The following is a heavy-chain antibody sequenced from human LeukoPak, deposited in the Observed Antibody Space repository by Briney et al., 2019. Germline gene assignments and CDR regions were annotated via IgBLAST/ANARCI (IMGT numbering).Heavy chain of an antibody. D-gene: IGHD3-10*01. CDR1: GGSISSCSYY. CDR3: ARFGATYYYYGMDV. Sequence: SETLSLTCTVSGGSISSCSYYWGWIRQPPGKGLEWIGSIYYSGSTYYNPSLKSRVTISVDTSKNQFSLKLSSVTAADTAVYYCARFGATYYYYGMDVWGQGTTVTVSS. V-gene: IGHV4-39*01. CDR2: IYYSGST. J-gene: IGHJ6*02.